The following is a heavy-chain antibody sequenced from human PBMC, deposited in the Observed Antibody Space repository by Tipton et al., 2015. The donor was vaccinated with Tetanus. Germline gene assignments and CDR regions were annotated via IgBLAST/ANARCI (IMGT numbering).Heavy chain of an antibody. CDR3: ARDRGDYIYYGMDV. J-gene: IGHJ6*02. Sequence: QLVQSGAEVKKPGASVKVSCKASGYTFTGYYIYWVRQAPGHGPEWMGWIDPNSGGTVYAQKFQGRVTMTRDTSISTAYMELRSLRSDDTAVYYCARDRGDYIYYGMDVWGPGTTVTVS. CDR1: GYTFTGYY. V-gene: IGHV1-2*02. D-gene: IGHD3-22*01. CDR2: IDPNSGGT.